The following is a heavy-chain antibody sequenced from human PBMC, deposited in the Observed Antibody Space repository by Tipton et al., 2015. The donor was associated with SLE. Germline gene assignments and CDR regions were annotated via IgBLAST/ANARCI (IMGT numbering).Heavy chain of an antibody. D-gene: IGHD2-15*01. Sequence: TLSLTCTVPGGSISSSSYYWGWIRQPPGRGLEWIGSLYYTGSTYYNPSLKSRVTISVDTSKNQFSLKLSSVTAADTAVYYCARLGGSGFDYWGQGTMVTVSS. CDR1: GGSISSSSYY. CDR2: LYYTGST. J-gene: IGHJ4*03. V-gene: IGHV4-39*01. CDR3: ARLGGSGFDY.